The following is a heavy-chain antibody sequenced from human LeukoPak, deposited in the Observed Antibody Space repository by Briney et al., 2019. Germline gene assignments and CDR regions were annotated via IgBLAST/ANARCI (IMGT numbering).Heavy chain of an antibody. CDR3: ARELQYSSGCIDY. V-gene: IGHV4-61*02. J-gene: IGHJ4*02. Sequence: SQTLSLTCTVSGDSISTGSHYWSWIRQPAGKGLEWIGRIYTSGSTNYNPSLRSRVTISVDTSKNQFSLKLSSVTAADTAVYYCARELQYSSGCIDYWGQGTLVTVSS. D-gene: IGHD6-19*01. CDR1: GDSISTGSHY. CDR2: IYTSGST.